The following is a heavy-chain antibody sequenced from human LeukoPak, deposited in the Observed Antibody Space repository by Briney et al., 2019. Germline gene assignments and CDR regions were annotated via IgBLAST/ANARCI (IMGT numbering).Heavy chain of an antibody. CDR3: AKDRYYYDSSGYYYYYYYGMDV. J-gene: IGHJ6*02. Sequence: PGGSLRLSCAASGFTLSTYAMHWVRQAPGKGLEWVAVISYDGSNEYYRDSVKGRFTISRVNSKNTLYLQMNSLRAEDTAVYYCAKDRYYYDSSGYYYYYYYGMDVWGQGTTVTVSS. D-gene: IGHD3-22*01. V-gene: IGHV3-30*18. CDR1: GFTLSTYA. CDR2: ISYDGSNE.